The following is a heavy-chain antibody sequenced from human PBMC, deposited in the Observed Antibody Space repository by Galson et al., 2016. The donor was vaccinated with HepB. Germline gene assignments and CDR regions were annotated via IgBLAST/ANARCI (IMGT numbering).Heavy chain of an antibody. CDR2: FDPEDAGT. CDR1: GYTLSELS. CDR3: AIWSGFTIIGVLTSYFDY. D-gene: IGHD3-3*01. Sequence: SVKVSCKVSGYTLSELSMHWVRQAPGKGLEWMGGFDPEDAGTIYAQKFQGRFTVTEDTSTDTAHMELSSLRSEDTAIYYCAIWSGFTIIGVLTSYFDYWGQGTLVTVSS. V-gene: IGHV1-24*01. J-gene: IGHJ4*02.